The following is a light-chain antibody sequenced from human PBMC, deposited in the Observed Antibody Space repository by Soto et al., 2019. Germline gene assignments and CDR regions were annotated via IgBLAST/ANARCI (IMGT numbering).Light chain of an antibody. V-gene: IGKV1-39*01. Sequence: DIQMTQSPSSLSASVGDRVTITCRASQGISSYLNWYQQKPGKAPKLLISAASSLQGGVPSRLSGSGSGTDFTLTISSLQPEDFATYYCQQSYSIPLTFGGGTTVEIK. J-gene: IGKJ4*01. CDR3: QQSYSIPLT. CDR1: QGISSY. CDR2: AAS.